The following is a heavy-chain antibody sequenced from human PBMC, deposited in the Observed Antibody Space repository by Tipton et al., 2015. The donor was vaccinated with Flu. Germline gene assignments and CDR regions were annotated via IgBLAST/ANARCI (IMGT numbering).Heavy chain of an antibody. CDR2: IYYSGST. Sequence: TLSLTCTVSGGSISSSSYYWGWIRQPPGKGLEWIGSIYYSGSTYYNPSLKSRVTISVDTSKNQFPLKLSSVTAADTAVYYCARDRGYSYGAWFDPWGQGTLVTVSS. V-gene: IGHV4-39*06. J-gene: IGHJ5*02. D-gene: IGHD5-18*01. CDR1: GGSISSSSYY. CDR3: ARDRGYSYGAWFDP.